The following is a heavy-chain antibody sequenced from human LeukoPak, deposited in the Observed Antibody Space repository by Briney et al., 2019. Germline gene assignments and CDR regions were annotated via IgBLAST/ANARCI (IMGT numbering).Heavy chain of an antibody. CDR3: AKAIAFDFWSGYYPY. Sequence: GGSLRLSCAASGYTFTNYWMTWVRQAPGKGLEWVSAISGSGGSTYYADSVKGRFTISRDNSKNTLYLQMNSLRAEDTAVYYCAKAIAFDFWSGYYPYWGQGTLVTVSS. D-gene: IGHD3-3*01. CDR1: GYTFTNYW. J-gene: IGHJ4*02. CDR2: ISGSGGST. V-gene: IGHV3-23*01.